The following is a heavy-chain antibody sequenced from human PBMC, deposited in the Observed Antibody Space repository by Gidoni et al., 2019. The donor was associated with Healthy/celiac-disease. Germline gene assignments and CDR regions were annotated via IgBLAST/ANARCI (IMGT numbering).Heavy chain of an antibody. J-gene: IGHJ6*02. CDR3: ARGRAYCSGGSCYSDYYYYGMDV. D-gene: IGHD2-15*01. CDR2: TYYRSKWYN. Sequence: QVQLQQSGPGLVTPSQTLSLTCAISGDSVSSNSAAWNWIRQSPSRGLEWLGRTYYRSKWYNDYAVSVKSRITINPDTSKNQFSLQLNSVTPEDTAVYYCARGRAYCSGGSCYSDYYYYGMDVWGQGTTVTVSS. V-gene: IGHV6-1*01. CDR1: GDSVSSNSAA.